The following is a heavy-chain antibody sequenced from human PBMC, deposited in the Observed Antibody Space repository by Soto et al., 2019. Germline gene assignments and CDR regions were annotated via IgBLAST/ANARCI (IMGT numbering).Heavy chain of an antibody. J-gene: IGHJ4*02. D-gene: IGHD3-22*01. Sequence: QVQLQESGPGLVKPSQTLSLTCTVSGGSISSGDYYWSWIRQPPGKGLEWIGYIYYSGSTYYNPSLKSRVTISVDTSKNHFSLKLSSVTAADTAVYYCASNMPHYDSSGYYYFVYWGQGTLVTVSS. CDR2: IYYSGST. V-gene: IGHV4-30-4*01. CDR3: ASNMPHYDSSGYYYFVY. CDR1: GGSISSGDYY.